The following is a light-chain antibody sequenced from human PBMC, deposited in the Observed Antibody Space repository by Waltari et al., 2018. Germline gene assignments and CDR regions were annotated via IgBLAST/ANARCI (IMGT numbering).Light chain of an antibody. CDR3: ASYTTTSSYV. J-gene: IGLJ1*01. CDR1: SRDVGSYNR. CDR2: DVT. V-gene: IGLV2-14*01. Sequence: QSALTQPASVSGSPGQSITISCTGTSRDVGSYNRVSWYQQPPGTAPKLIIYDVTKRPSGLSNRFSGSKSGNTASLTISGLQTEDEADYYCASYTTTSSYVFGTGTKVIVL.